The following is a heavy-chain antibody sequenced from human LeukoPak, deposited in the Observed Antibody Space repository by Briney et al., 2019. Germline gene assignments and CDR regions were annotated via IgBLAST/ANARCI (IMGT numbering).Heavy chain of an antibody. Sequence: GRSLRLSCAASGFTFTSYAMHWVRQAPGRGLEWVAVISYDGSNKYYTDSVKGRFTIPRDNSKNTLYLQLNSLRAEDTAVYYCARERSGSYYDVNAFDIWGLGTMVTVSS. J-gene: IGHJ3*02. V-gene: IGHV3-30*03. D-gene: IGHD1-26*01. CDR3: ARERSGSYYDVNAFDI. CDR1: GFTFTSYA. CDR2: ISYDGSNK.